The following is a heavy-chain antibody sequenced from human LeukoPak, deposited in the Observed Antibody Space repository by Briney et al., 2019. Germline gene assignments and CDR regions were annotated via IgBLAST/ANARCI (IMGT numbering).Heavy chain of an antibody. CDR2: ISSNGGST. V-gene: IGHV3-64D*09. CDR1: GFTVSSNY. Sequence: PGGSLRLSCAASGFTVSSNYMSWVRQAPGKGLEYVSAISSNGGSTYYADSVKGRFTISRDNFKNTLYLQMSSLRTEDTAVYYCVKDPTVAGFDYWGQGTLVTVSS. D-gene: IGHD6-19*01. CDR3: VKDPTVAGFDY. J-gene: IGHJ4*02.